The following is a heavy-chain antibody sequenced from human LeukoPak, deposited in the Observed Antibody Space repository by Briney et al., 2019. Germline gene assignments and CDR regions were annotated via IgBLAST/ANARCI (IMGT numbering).Heavy chain of an antibody. CDR1: GFTFSSYG. CDR2: IRYDGSNK. V-gene: IGHV3-30*02. J-gene: IGHJ3*02. CDR3: AKDELGSGSYDAFDI. D-gene: IGHD1-26*01. Sequence: GGSLRLSCAASGFTFSSYGMYWVRQAPGKGLEWVAFIRYDGSNKYYADSVKGRFTISRDNSKNTLYLQMNSLRAEDTAVYYCAKDELGSGSYDAFDIWGQGTMVTVSS.